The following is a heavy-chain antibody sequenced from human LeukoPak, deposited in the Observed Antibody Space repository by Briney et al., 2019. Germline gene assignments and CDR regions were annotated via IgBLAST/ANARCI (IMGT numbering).Heavy chain of an antibody. D-gene: IGHD1-26*01. CDR2: IYTSGST. V-gene: IGHV4-61*02. Sequence: SQTLPLTCTVSGGSISSGSYYWSWIRQPAGKGLEWIGRIYTSGSTNYNPSLKSRVTISVDTSKNQFSLKLSSVTAADTAVYYCARAHSGSTLDYYYYYYMDVWGKGTTVTVSS. J-gene: IGHJ6*03. CDR3: ARAHSGSTLDYYYYYYMDV. CDR1: GGSISSGSYY.